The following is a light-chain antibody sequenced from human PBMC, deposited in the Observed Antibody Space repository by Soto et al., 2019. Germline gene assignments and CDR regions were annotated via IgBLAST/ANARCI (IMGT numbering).Light chain of an antibody. V-gene: IGKV1-5*01. CDR2: DAS. Sequence: DIQMTQSPSTLSASVGEKVTKTCRASQSISSWLAWYQQKPGKAPKLLIYDASSLESGVPSRFSGSGSGTEFTLTISSLQPDDFATYYCQQYNSYSPSTFGQGTKVDIK. J-gene: IGKJ1*01. CDR3: QQYNSYSPST. CDR1: QSISSW.